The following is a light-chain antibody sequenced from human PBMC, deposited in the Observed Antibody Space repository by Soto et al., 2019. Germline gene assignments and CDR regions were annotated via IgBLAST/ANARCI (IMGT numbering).Light chain of an antibody. J-gene: IGLJ1*01. CDR3: TSSTSDSLYV. CDR2: KVS. CDR1: SSDVGGNKY. Sequence: QSALTQPASVSGSPGQSITISGTGTSSDVGGNKYVSWYQQYPGKVPKLLINKVSNRPSGVSNRFSGSKSGNTASLTISGLLAEDEADYFCTSSTSDSLYVFGTGTKLTVL. V-gene: IGLV2-14*01.